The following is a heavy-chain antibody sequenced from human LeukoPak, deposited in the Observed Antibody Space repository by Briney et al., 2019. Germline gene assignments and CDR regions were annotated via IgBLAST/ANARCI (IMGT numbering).Heavy chain of an antibody. CDR3: ARDRGPRTGFMVREAYDY. CDR1: GYTVTSYY. Sequence: ASVKVSCKASGYTVTSYYMHWVRQAPGQGLEWMGILNPNGGSSNYAQKFQGRATLTRATSTSTVYMELSSLRSEDTAVYYCARDRGPRTGFMVREAYDYWGQGTLVTVSS. J-gene: IGHJ4*02. CDR2: LNPNGGSS. D-gene: IGHD3-10*01. V-gene: IGHV1-46*01.